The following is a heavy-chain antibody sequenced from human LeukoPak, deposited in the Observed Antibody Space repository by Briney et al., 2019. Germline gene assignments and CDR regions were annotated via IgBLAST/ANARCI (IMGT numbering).Heavy chain of an antibody. CDR1: GGSFSGYY. Sequence: PSETLSLTCAVYGGSFSGYYWSWIRQPPGKGLEWIWEINHSGSTNYNPSLKSRVTISVDTSKNQFSLKLSSVTAADTAVYYCARAAIVVESIDYWGQGTLVTVSS. CDR2: INHSGST. J-gene: IGHJ4*02. V-gene: IGHV4-34*01. CDR3: ARAAIVVESIDY. D-gene: IGHD3-22*01.